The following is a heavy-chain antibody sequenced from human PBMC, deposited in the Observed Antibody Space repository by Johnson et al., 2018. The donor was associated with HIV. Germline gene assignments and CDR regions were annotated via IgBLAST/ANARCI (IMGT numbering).Heavy chain of an antibody. CDR3: ARGRERGMFDI. D-gene: IGHD5-24*01. V-gene: IGHV3-30*04. Sequence: QMLLVESGGGVVQPGRSLRLSCAASGFTFSSYAMHWVRQAPGKGLEWVAVISYDGRDAYYADSVKGRFTSSRDNSKNTLYRQMNSLRAEDTAVYYCARGRERGMFDIWGQGTMVTVSS. CDR1: GFTFSSYA. CDR2: ISYDGRDA. J-gene: IGHJ3*02.